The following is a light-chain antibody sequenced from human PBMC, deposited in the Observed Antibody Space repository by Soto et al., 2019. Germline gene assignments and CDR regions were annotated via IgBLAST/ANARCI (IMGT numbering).Light chain of an antibody. CDR1: QSVSSN. V-gene: IGKV3-11*01. CDR2: DVS. Sequence: EIVLTQSPAILSLSPGERATLSCRASQSVSSNLAWHQQIPGQAPRLLVYDVSNRATGIPARFSGSGSGTDFTLTISSLEPEDFAVYYCQQRSNWPPLTFGGGTKVEIK. J-gene: IGKJ4*01. CDR3: QQRSNWPPLT.